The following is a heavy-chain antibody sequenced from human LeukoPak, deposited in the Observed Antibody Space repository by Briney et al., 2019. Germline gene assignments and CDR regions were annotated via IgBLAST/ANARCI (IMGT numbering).Heavy chain of an antibody. J-gene: IGHJ5*02. Sequence: PGGSLRLSCAASGFTFSSYAMNWVRQAPGKGLEWVSGISGSGDSTYYADSVKGRFTISRDNSKNTLSLQMNSLRADDTALYYCAKGTGINHFHRFDPWGQGTLVTVSS. CDR2: ISGSGDST. CDR3: AKGTGINHFHRFDP. V-gene: IGHV3-23*01. D-gene: IGHD3/OR15-3a*01. CDR1: GFTFSSYA.